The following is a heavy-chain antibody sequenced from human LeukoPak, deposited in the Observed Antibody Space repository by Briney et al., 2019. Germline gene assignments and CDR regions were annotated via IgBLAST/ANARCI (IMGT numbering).Heavy chain of an antibody. CDR3: AKQVRPSVVGRPTGKSTYSSSWFDY. V-gene: IGHV3-30*02. J-gene: IGHJ4*02. CDR1: GFTFSSYG. Sequence: GGSLRLSCAASGFTFSSYGMHWVRQAPGKGLEWVAFIRYDGSNKYYADSVKGRFTISRGNSKNTLYLQMNSLRAEDTAVYYCAKQVRPSVVGRPTGKSTYSSSWFDYWGQGTLVTVSS. D-gene: IGHD6-13*01. CDR2: IRYDGSNK.